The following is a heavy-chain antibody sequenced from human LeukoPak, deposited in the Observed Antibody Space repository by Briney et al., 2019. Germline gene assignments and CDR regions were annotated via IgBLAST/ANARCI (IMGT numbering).Heavy chain of an antibody. Sequence: ASVKVSCKASGFTFTRYGITWVRQAPGQGLEWMGRISGYNGDTNYAQKLQGRVTMTRDTSTSTVYMELRSLSSDDTAVYYCARDPTNTSGRYAHFDYWGQGTLVTVSS. CDR2: ISGYNGDT. CDR3: ARDPTNTSGRYAHFDY. V-gene: IGHV1-18*04. D-gene: IGHD6-19*01. CDR1: GFTFTRYG. J-gene: IGHJ4*02.